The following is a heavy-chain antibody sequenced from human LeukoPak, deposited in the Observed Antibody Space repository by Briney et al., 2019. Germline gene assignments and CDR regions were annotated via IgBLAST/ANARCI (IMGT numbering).Heavy chain of an antibody. J-gene: IGHJ4*02. Sequence: GGSLRLSCAASGFTFSSYSMNWVRQAPGKGLEWVSSISKSSSYIYYADSVKGRFTISRDNAKNSLYLQMNSLRVEDTAVYYCARDQNYASGNSDYWGQGTLVTVSS. D-gene: IGHD3-10*01. V-gene: IGHV3-21*01. CDR3: ARDQNYASGNSDY. CDR2: ISKSSSYI. CDR1: GFTFSSYS.